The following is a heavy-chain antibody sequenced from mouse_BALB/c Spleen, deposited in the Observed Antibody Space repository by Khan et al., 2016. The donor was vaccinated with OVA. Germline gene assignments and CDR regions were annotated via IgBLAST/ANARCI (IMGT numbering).Heavy chain of an antibody. CDR3: ASGGAAYYKNDGDAMDY. V-gene: IGHV9-4*02. J-gene: IGHJ4*01. D-gene: IGHD2-12*01. CDR2: INTHSGVP. CDR1: GYTFTNAG. Sequence: QIQLVQSGPELKRPGETVRISCKASGYTFTNAGMQWVQKMPGKGLKWIGWINTHSGVPKYAEAFKGRFAFSLDTSATTAYLQITNLRNEDTATYCWASGGAAYYKNDGDAMDYWGQGTSVTVSS.